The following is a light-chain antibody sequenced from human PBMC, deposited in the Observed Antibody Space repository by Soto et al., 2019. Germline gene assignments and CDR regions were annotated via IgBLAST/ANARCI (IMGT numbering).Light chain of an antibody. V-gene: IGKV3-20*01. CDR2: HTS. CDR1: QSVSSFY. Sequence: EIVLTQSPGTLSLSPGERATLSCRASQSVSSFYLAWYQHKPGQAPRLLIYHTSTRATGIPDRFSGYGSGTDFTRTSSRLEPEDCAVYYCQQYGGSPLSFGGGTKVEI. CDR3: QQYGGSPLS. J-gene: IGKJ4*02.